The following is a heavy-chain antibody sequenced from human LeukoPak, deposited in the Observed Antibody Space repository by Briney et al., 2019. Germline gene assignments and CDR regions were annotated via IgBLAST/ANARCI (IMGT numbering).Heavy chain of an antibody. CDR3: ARMSSGWSYYNYGMDV. J-gene: IGHJ6*02. D-gene: IGHD6-19*01. V-gene: IGHV3-7*01. CDR2: IKQAGSEK. Sequence: GGSLRLSCAASGFTFSRYWMSWVRQAPGKGLEWVANIKQAGSEKYYVDSVKGRFTISRDNAKNSLYLQMNSLRAEDTAVYYCARMSSGWSYYNYGMDVWGQGTTVTVSS. CDR1: GFTFSRYW.